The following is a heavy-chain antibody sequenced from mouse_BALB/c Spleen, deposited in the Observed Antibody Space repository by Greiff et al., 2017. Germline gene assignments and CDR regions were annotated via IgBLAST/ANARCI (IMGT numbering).Heavy chain of an antibody. CDR3: ARENYGSRGFAY. Sequence: EVQLVESGGGLVKPGGSLKLSCAASGFTFSDYYMYWVRQTPEKRLEWVATISDGGSYTYYPDSVKGRFTISRDNAKNNLYLQMSSLKSEDTAMYYCARENYGSRGFAYWGQGTLVTVSA. CDR2: ISDGGSYT. D-gene: IGHD1-1*01. CDR1: GFTFSDYY. V-gene: IGHV5-4*02. J-gene: IGHJ3*01.